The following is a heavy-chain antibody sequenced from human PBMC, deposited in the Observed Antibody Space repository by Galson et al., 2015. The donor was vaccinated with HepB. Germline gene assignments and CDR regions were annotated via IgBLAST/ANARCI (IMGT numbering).Heavy chain of an antibody. Sequence: SVKVSCKASGGTFSNYPFTWVRQAPGQGLEWMGRIIPIVNFVDSAHNFQGRLTLTADKSTSTAYMELNSLRSEDTAVYFCARERGHTYSHDSSAYYVFDFWGQGTLVTVSS. CDR3: ARERGHTYSHDSSAYYVFDF. J-gene: IGHJ4*02. CDR2: IIPIVNFV. V-gene: IGHV1-69*04. CDR1: GGTFSNYP. D-gene: IGHD3-22*01.